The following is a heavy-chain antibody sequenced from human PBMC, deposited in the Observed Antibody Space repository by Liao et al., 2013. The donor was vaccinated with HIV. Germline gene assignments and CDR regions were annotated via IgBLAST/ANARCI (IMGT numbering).Heavy chain of an antibody. J-gene: IGHJ6*03. V-gene: IGHV4-59*11. CDR2: IYYGGST. CDR1: GGSFTTHY. D-gene: IGHD3-3*01. Sequence: QVQLQESGPGLVKPSETLFLTCTVSGGSFTTHYWTWIRQPPGKGLEWIGNIYYGGSTSYNASLRSRVTISMDTSKTQFSLTLISVTGADTAVYFCARGPGSIFGVDIYYYYMDVWGKGTTVTVSS. CDR3: ARGPGSIFGVDIYYYYMDV.